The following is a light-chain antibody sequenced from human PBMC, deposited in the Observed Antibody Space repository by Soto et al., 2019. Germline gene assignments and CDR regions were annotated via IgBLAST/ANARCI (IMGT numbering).Light chain of an antibody. CDR2: DVS. CDR1: SSDVGGYNY. CDR3: SSYTSSSIYV. Sequence: QSALTQPASVSGSPGQSITISCTGTSSDVGGYNYVSWYQQHPGKAPKLMIYDVSNRPSGVSNRFSGSKSGNTASLTISGLQAEDEADYYCSSYTSSSIYVVGTGSKVTV. V-gene: IGLV2-14*01. J-gene: IGLJ1*01.